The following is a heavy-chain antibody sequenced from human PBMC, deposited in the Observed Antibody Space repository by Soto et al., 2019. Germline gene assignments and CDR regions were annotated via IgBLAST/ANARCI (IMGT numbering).Heavy chain of an antibody. CDR1: GYSFTSYW. J-gene: IGHJ4*02. V-gene: IGHV5-51*01. Sequence: GESLKISCKGSGYSFTSYWIGWVRQMPGKGLEWMGIIYPGDSDTRYIPSLKSRVTISVDTSKNQFSLKLSSVTAADTAVYYCARSDNITMVRGVSPREKSRAPGPKNYFDYWGQGTLVTVSS. CDR2: IYPGDSDT. CDR3: ARSDNITMVRGVSPREKSRAPGPKNYFDY. D-gene: IGHD3-10*01.